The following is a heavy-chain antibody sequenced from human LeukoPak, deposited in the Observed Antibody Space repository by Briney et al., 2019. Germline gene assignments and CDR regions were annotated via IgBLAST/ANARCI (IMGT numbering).Heavy chain of an antibody. CDR1: GYTFTSYG. CDR3: ARPSFHCSSTSCYTGYGMDV. D-gene: IGHD2-2*02. CDR2: ISAYNGNT. J-gene: IGHJ6*02. Sequence: ASVKVSCKASGYTFTSYGISWVRQAPGQGLEWMGWISAYNGNTNYAQRLQGRVTMTTDTSTSTAYMELRSLRSDDTAVYYCARPSFHCSSTSCYTGYGMDVWGQGTTVTVSS. V-gene: IGHV1-18*01.